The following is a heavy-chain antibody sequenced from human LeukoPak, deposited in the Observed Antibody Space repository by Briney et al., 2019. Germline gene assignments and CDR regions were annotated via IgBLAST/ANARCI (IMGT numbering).Heavy chain of an antibody. CDR3: ARRDIVATIDY. J-gene: IGHJ4*02. D-gene: IGHD5-12*01. Sequence: SETLSLTCTVPGGSISTSSYYWAWIRQPPGKGLEWIGSIYYSGSTFYNPSLKSRVTISGDTSKNQFSLKLNSVTAADTAVYYCARRDIVATIDYWGQGTLVTVSS. CDR1: GGSISTSSYY. CDR2: IYYSGST. V-gene: IGHV4-39*01.